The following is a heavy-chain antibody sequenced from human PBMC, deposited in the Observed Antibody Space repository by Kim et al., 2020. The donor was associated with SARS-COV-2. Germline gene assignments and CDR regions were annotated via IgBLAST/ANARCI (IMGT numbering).Heavy chain of an antibody. J-gene: IGHJ4*02. CDR3: ARGLRWDYFDY. Sequence: SETLSLTCTVSGGSISSYYWSWIRQPPGKGLEWIGYIYYSGSTNYNPSLKSRVTISVDTSKNQFSLKLSSVTAADTAVYYCARGLRWDYFDYWGQGTLVTVSS. CDR2: IYYSGST. CDR1: GGSISSYY. V-gene: IGHV4-59*13. D-gene: IGHD3-22*01.